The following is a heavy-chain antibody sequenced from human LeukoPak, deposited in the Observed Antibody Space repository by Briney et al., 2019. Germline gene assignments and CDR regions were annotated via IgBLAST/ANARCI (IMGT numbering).Heavy chain of an antibody. D-gene: IGHD3-10*01. CDR2: INHSGST. J-gene: IGHJ4*02. Sequence: SETLSLTCAVYGGSFSGYYWSWVRQPPGKGLEWIGEINHSGSTNYNPSLKSRVTISVDTSKNQFSLKLSSVTAADTAVYYCARDYGAGSYGVDYWGQGTLVTVSS. CDR3: ARDYGAGSYGVDY. CDR1: GGSFSGYY. V-gene: IGHV4-34*01.